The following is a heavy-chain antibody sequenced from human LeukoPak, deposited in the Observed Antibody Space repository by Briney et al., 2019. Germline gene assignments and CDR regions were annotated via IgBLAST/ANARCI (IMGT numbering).Heavy chain of an antibody. D-gene: IGHD2-8*01. V-gene: IGHV4-59*08. CDR1: GGSISSYY. J-gene: IGHJ4*02. Sequence: SETLSLTCTASGGSISSYYWSWIRQPPGKGLEWICYIYYSGSINTTNYSPSLKSRVTISVDTSKNQFSLKLNSMAAADTAMYYCARAIVPWGYYFDYWGQGTLVTVSS. CDR2: IYYSGSINTT. CDR3: ARAIVPWGYYFDY.